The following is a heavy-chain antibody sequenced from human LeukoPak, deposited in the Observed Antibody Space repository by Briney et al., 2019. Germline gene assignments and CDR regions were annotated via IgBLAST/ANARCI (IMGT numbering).Heavy chain of an antibody. CDR3: TWMATIFTVDY. Sequence: PGGSLRLSCVLSGLTLSDAWMSWVRQAPGKGLEWVGRIRNDRITDYAAPVQGRSSISRDNSKNTFYLQMNSLRTEDTGMYFCTWMATIFTVDYWGQGTLVTVSS. J-gene: IGHJ4*02. CDR1: GLTLSDAW. D-gene: IGHD5-12*01. CDR2: IRNDRIT. V-gene: IGHV3-15*01.